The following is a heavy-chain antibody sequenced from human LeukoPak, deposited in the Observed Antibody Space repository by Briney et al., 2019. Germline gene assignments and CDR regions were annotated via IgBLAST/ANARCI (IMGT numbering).Heavy chain of an antibody. V-gene: IGHV4-39*01. CDR3: AGRFLEWLLDY. J-gene: IGHJ4*02. CDR1: GGSISSSSYY. D-gene: IGHD3-3*01. CDR2: IYYSGST. Sequence: SETLSLTCTVSGGSISSSSYYWGWIRQPPGKGLEWIGTIYYSGSTYYNPSLKSRVTISVDTSKNQFSLKLSSVTAADTAVYYCAGRFLEWLLDYWSQGTLVTVSS.